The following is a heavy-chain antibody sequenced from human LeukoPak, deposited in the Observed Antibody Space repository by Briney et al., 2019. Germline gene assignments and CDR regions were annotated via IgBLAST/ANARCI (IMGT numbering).Heavy chain of an antibody. CDR2: ISGSGGST. Sequence: GGSLRLSCAASGFTFSNYAMSWVHQAPGKGLEWVSAISGSGGSTYNADSVKGRFTISRDNSKNTLFLQMSSLRAEDTAVYYCASDSSGYYGVFDFWGQGTLVTVSS. CDR3: ASDSSGYYGVFDF. D-gene: IGHD3-22*01. J-gene: IGHJ4*02. CDR1: GFTFSNYA. V-gene: IGHV3-23*01.